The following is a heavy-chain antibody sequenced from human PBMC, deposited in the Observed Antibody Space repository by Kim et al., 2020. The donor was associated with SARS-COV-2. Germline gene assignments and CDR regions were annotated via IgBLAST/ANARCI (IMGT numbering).Heavy chain of an antibody. D-gene: IGHD3-9*01. Sequence: GGSLRLSCAASGFTFSSYAMSWVRQAPGKGLEWVSAISGSGGSTYYADSVKGRFTISRDNSKNTLYLQMNSLRAEDTAVYYCAKDPLILTGCYRPLDYWGQGTLVTVSS. V-gene: IGHV3-23*01. CDR3: AKDPLILTGCYRPLDY. CDR2: ISGSGGST. J-gene: IGHJ4*02. CDR1: GFTFSSYA.